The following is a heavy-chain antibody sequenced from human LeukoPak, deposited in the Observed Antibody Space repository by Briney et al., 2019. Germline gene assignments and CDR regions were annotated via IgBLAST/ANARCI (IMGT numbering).Heavy chain of an antibody. CDR1: GFTFYTYA. Sequence: PGGSLRLSCAASGFTFYTYAMSWVRQAPGKGLEWVSTISGSGSNTYYADSVKGRFTISRDNSKNTLYLQMNSLRAEDTAVYYCANGRVAAGLDYLDYWGQGTLVTVSS. CDR3: ANGRVAAGLDYLDY. D-gene: IGHD6-13*01. J-gene: IGHJ4*02. CDR2: ISGSGSNT. V-gene: IGHV3-23*01.